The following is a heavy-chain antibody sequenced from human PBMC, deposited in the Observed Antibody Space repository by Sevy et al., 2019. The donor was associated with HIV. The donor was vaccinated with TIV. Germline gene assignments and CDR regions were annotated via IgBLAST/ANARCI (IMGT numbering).Heavy chain of an antibody. CDR1: GFTFSGSA. J-gene: IGHJ4*02. Sequence: GGSLRLSCAASGFTFSGSAMHWVRQASGKGLEWVGRIRSKANSYATAYAASVKGRFTISRDDSKNTAYLQMNSLKTEDTAVYYCIARVYYDSSGYYYRKRYYFDYWCQGTLVTVSS. D-gene: IGHD3-22*01. V-gene: IGHV3-73*01. CDR2: IRSKANSYAT. CDR3: IARVYYDSSGYYYRKRYYFDY.